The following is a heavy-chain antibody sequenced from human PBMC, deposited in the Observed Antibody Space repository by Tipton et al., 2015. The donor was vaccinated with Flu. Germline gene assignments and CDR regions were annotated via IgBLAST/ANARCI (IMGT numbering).Heavy chain of an antibody. D-gene: IGHD2-8*01. CDR3: ARRPSGAMVGYYFDS. J-gene: IGHJ4*02. CDR1: GGSFSGYY. Sequence: AGLVKPSETLSLTCAVYGGSFSGYYWTWIRQPPGKGLEWIGEINHRGSTNYNPSLKSRVTISVDTSKNQFSLKVRPLTAADSAVYYCARRPSGAMVGYYFDSWGQGALVTVSS. CDR2: INHRGST. V-gene: IGHV4-34*01.